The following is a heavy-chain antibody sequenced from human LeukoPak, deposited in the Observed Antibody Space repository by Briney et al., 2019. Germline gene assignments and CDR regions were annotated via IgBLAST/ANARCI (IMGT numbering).Heavy chain of an antibody. CDR3: ARGPYSSGWFDY. CDR2: ITSNGGST. CDR1: GFSFGSYD. J-gene: IGHJ4*02. V-gene: IGHV3-64*01. D-gene: IGHD6-19*01. Sequence: GGSLRLSCAASGFSFGSYDLHWVRQAPGKGLEYVSTITSNGGSTYYANSVKGRFTISKDTSKNTLYLQMGSLRAEDMAVYYCARGPYSSGWFDYWGQGTLVTVSS.